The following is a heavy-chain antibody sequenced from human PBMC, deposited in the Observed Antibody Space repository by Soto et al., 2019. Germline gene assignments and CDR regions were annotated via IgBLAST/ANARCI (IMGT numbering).Heavy chain of an antibody. CDR3: ARQGGIPAAMNPFDY. D-gene: IGHD2-2*01. Sequence: QVQLQESGPGLVKPSGTLSLTCAVSGGSISSSNWWSWVRQPPGKGLEWIGEIYHSGSTNYNPSLESRVTISLDKSKNQFSLKLSSVTATDTAVYYCARQGGIPAAMNPFDYWGQGTLVTVSS. V-gene: IGHV4-4*02. J-gene: IGHJ4*02. CDR2: IYHSGST. CDR1: GGSISSSNW.